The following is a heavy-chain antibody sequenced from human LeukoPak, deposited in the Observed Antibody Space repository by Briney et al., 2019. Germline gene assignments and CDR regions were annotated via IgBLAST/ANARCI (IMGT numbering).Heavy chain of an antibody. CDR1: GGSIRYYF. CDR3: ARRVRHDSSGYPFDY. J-gene: IGHJ4*02. V-gene: IGHV4-4*09. CDR2: IYTSGRT. Sequence: SETLSLTCTVSGGSIRYYFWSWIRQPPGKGLEWIGCIYTSGRTNYNPSLKSRVTISVDTSKNQFSLNLSSVTAADTAVYYCARRVRHDSSGYPFDYWGREILVTVSS. D-gene: IGHD3-22*01.